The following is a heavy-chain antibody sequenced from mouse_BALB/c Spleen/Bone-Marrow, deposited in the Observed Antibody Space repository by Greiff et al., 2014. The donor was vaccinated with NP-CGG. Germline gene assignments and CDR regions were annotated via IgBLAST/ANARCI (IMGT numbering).Heavy chain of an antibody. V-gene: IGHV3-2*02. CDR2: ISYSGST. J-gene: IGHJ3*01. Sequence: DVHLVESGPGLVKPSQSLSLTCTVTGYSITSDYAWNWIRQFPGNKLEWMGYISYSGSTSYNPSLKSRISITRDTSKNQFLLQLNSVTTEDTATYYCARWDWDAFAYWGQGTLVTVSA. D-gene: IGHD4-1*01. CDR1: GYSITSDYA. CDR3: ARWDWDAFAY.